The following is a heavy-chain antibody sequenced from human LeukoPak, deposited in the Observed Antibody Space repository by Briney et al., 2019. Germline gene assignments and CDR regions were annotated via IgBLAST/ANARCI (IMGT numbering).Heavy chain of an antibody. D-gene: IGHD3-22*01. J-gene: IGHJ4*02. CDR2: IYYSGST. CDR1: GGSISSYY. V-gene: IGHV4-59*08. CDR3: ARAFDYDSSGYYGGYFAY. Sequence: PSETLSLTCTVSGGSISSYYWSWIRQPPGKGLEWIGSIYYSGSTNYNPSLKSRVTISVDTSKNQSSLKLSSVTAADTAVYYCARAFDYDSSGYYGGYFAYWGQGTLVTVSS.